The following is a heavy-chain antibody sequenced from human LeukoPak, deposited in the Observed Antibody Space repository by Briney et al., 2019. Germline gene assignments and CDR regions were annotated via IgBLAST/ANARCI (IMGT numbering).Heavy chain of an antibody. CDR3: ALYCSGGSCYSIGGAFDI. CDR1: GFTFSSYA. J-gene: IGHJ3*02. CDR2: ISDSGDST. V-gene: IGHV3-23*01. Sequence: GGSLRLSCAVSGFTFSSYAMSWVRQAPGRGLEWVSAISDSGDSTYYADSVKGRFTVSRDNSKNTLYLQMNSLRAEDTAVYYCALYCSGGSCYSIGGAFDIWGQGTLVTVSS. D-gene: IGHD2-15*01.